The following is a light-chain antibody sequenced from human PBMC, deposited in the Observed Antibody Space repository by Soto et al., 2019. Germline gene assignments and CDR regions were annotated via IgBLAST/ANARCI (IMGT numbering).Light chain of an antibody. V-gene: IGKV3-11*01. CDR3: QQRSSGIP. CDR2: DAA. J-gene: IGKJ5*01. Sequence: ELVWIRSPVTLSLSPGERATLSCSARQSVCDYLAWYRQKPGQAPGLLLYDAANRATGIAARFSGSGSGTDFSLSISSLLPEDFAVYYCQQRSSGIPLGQGTRLESK. CDR1: QSVCDY.